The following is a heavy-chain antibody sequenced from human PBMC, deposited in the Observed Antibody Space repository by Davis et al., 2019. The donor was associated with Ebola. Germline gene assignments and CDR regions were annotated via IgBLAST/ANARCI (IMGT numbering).Heavy chain of an antibody. V-gene: IGHV4-61*05. CDR1: GGSISSSRYS. CDR3: AGHRVSSGWFDY. D-gene: IGHD6-19*01. Sequence: SETLSLTCTVSGGSISSSRYSWRRQRPPPGQGLHWIGYFYSSGSTNYNPTLKSRVTISVDTSKIQFSLKLSSVTAADTAVYYCAGHRVSSGWFDYWGQGTLVTVSS. CDR2: FYSSGST. J-gene: IGHJ4*02.